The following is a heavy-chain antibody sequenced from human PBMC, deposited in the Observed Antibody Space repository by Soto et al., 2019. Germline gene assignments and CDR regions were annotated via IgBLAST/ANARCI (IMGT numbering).Heavy chain of an antibody. J-gene: IGHJ4*02. CDR1: GFTFSSYA. V-gene: IGHV3-23*01. D-gene: IGHD5-12*01. CDR2: ISGSGGST. CDR3: AKRSTPGYGRRIGSSFDY. Sequence: HPGGSLRLSCAASGFTFSSYAMSWVRQAPGKGLEWVSAISGSGGSTYYADSVKGRFTISRDNSKNTLYLQMNSLRAEDTAVYYCAKRSTPGYGRRIGSSFDYWGQGTLVTVSS.